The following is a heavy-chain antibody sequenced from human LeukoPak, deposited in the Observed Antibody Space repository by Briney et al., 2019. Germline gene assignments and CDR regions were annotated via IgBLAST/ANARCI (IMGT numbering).Heavy chain of an antibody. CDR2: ISGNGVDT. CDR3: AKDSRSLAAAGEVDY. CDR1: GFTFSSKS. D-gene: IGHD6-13*01. J-gene: IGHJ4*02. V-gene: IGHV3-23*01. Sequence: GRSLRLSCAASGFTFSSKSMTWVRQAPGKGLEWVSAISGNGVDTFYADSVKGRFTISRDNSRNTLYLQMNSLRAEDTAVYYCAKDSRSLAAAGEVDYWGQGTLVTVSS.